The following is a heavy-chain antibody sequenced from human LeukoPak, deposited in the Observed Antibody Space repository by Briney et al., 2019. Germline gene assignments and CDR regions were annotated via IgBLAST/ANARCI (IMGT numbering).Heavy chain of an antibody. CDR1: GFTFSSYW. CDR2: IKQDGSEK. CDR3: AREFPFSSGIGAFDY. D-gene: IGHD6-19*01. Sequence: PGGSLRLSCAASGFTFSSYWMSWVRQAPGKGLEWVANIKQDGSEKYYVDSVEGRFTISRDNAKNSLYLQMNSLRAEDTAVYYRAREFPFSSGIGAFDYWGQGTLVTVSS. V-gene: IGHV3-7*01. J-gene: IGHJ4*02.